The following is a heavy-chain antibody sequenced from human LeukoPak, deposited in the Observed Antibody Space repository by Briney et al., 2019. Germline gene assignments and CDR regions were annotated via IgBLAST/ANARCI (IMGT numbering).Heavy chain of an antibody. CDR1: GFTFSSYE. J-gene: IGHJ3*02. V-gene: IGHV4-34*01. Sequence: GSLRLSCAASGFTFSSYEMNWVRQSPGKGLEWVGEINPRGSTNYNPSLKSRVTISVATSKNQFSLKLSSVTAADTAVYYCARGPILLLAVAGMKDAFDIWGQGTMVTVSS. CDR2: INPRGST. D-gene: IGHD6-19*01. CDR3: ARGPILLLAVAGMKDAFDI.